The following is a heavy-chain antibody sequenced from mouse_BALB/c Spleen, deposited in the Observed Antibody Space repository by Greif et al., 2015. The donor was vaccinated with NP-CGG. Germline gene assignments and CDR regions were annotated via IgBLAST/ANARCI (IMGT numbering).Heavy chain of an antibody. Sequence: LVKTGASVKISCKASGYSFTGYYVHWVKQSHGKSLEWIGYISCYNGATSYNQKFKGKATFTVDTSSSTAYMQFNSLTSEDSAVYYCARRDYGSRYWYFDVWGAGTTVTVSS. J-gene: IGHJ1*01. CDR2: ISCYNGAT. D-gene: IGHD1-1*01. CDR3: ARRDYGSRYWYFDV. V-gene: IGHV1S34*01. CDR1: GYSFTGYY.